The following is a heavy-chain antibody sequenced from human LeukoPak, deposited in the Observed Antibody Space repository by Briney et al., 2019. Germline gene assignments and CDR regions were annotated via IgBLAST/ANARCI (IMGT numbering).Heavy chain of an antibody. D-gene: IGHD6-13*01. V-gene: IGHV3-33*08. CDR3: ARVRRGIAAAGTVAAMRHLFDY. CDR2: IWYDGSNK. J-gene: IGHJ4*02. Sequence: PGGSLRLSCAASGFTFSSYGMHWVRQAPGNGLEWVAVIWYDGSNKYYADSVKGRFTISRDNSKNTLYLQMNSLRAEDTAVYYCARVRRGIAAAGTVAAMRHLFDYWGQGTLVTVSS. CDR1: GFTFSSYG.